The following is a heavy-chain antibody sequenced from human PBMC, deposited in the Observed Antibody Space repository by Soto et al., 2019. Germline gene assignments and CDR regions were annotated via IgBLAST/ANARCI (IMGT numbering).Heavy chain of an antibody. J-gene: IGHJ6*02. V-gene: IGHV5-51*01. D-gene: IGHD6-13*01. Sequence: TGESLKISCKCSGYSFTSYWIGWVRQMPGKGLEWMGIIYPGDSDTRYSPSFQGQVTISADKSISTAYLQWSSLKASDTAMYYCARHGGIAAAGTGKLYYYYGMDVWGQGTTVTVSS. CDR1: GYSFTSYW. CDR3: ARHGGIAAAGTGKLYYYYGMDV. CDR2: IYPGDSDT.